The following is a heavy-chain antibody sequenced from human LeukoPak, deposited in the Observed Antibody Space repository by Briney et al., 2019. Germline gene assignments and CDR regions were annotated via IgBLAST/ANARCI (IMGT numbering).Heavy chain of an antibody. D-gene: IGHD4-11*01. CDR3: AKSPGGNYVWFDP. V-gene: IGHV3-23*01. J-gene: IGHJ5*02. Sequence: GGPLRLSCAASGFTFSSYAMSWVRQAPGKGLEWVSAISGSGGSTYYAGSVKGRFTISRDNSKNTLYLQMNSLRAEDTAVYYCAKSPGGNYVWFDPWGQGTLITVSS. CDR1: GFTFSSYA. CDR2: ISGSGGST.